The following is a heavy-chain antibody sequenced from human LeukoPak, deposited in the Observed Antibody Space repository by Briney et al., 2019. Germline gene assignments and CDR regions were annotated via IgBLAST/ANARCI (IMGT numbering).Heavy chain of an antibody. J-gene: IGHJ5*02. CDR2: IIPILGIA. CDR1: GGTFSSYA. D-gene: IGHD3-16*02. CDR3: ARDSYDYVWGSYRYRWFDP. V-gene: IGHV1-69*04. Sequence: SVKVSCKASGGTFSSYAISWVRQAPGQGLEWMGRIIPILGIANYAQKFQGRVTITADKSTSTAYMELSSLRSEDTAVYYCARDSYDYVWGSYRYRWFDPWGQGALVTVSS.